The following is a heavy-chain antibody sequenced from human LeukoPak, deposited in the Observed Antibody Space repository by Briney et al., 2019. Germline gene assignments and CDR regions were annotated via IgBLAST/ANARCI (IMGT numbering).Heavy chain of an antibody. CDR3: ARGGIAGHWYFDL. V-gene: IGHV4-34*01. CDR1: GGSFSGYY. Sequence: PSETLPLTCAVYGGSFSGYYWSWIRQPPGKGLEWIGEINHSGSTNYNPSLKSRVTISVDTSKNQFSLKLSSVTAADTAVYYCARGGIAGHWYFDLWGRGTLVTVSS. J-gene: IGHJ2*01. D-gene: IGHD6-13*01. CDR2: INHSGST.